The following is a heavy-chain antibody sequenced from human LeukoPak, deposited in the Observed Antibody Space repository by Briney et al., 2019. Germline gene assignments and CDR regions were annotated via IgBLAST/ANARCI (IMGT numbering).Heavy chain of an antibody. V-gene: IGHV3-30*09. CDR1: GFTFSSYT. CDR2: ISDDATYT. Sequence: GGSLRLSCAASGFTFSSYTMHWVRQAPGKGLEWVAAISDDATYTYYSVSVKGRFAISRDNSKKTLFLQMNNPTTDDTAVYYCARGTAVTALSGFWGQETLVTVSS. CDR3: ARGTAVTALSGF. D-gene: IGHD4-17*01. J-gene: IGHJ4*02.